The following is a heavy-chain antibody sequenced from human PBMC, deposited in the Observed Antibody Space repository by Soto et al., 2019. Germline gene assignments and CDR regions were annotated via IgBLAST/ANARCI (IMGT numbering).Heavy chain of an antibody. Sequence: ASVKVSCKASGYTFTSYYMHWVRQAPGQGLEWMGIINPSGGSTSYAQKFQGRVTMTRDTSTSTVYMELSSLRSEDTAVYYCASDTLGYCSSTSCYSHYYYYYGMDVWG. CDR3: ASDTLGYCSSTSCYSHYYYYYGMDV. CDR1: GYTFTSYY. CDR2: INPSGGST. D-gene: IGHD2-2*02. J-gene: IGHJ6*02. V-gene: IGHV1-46*01.